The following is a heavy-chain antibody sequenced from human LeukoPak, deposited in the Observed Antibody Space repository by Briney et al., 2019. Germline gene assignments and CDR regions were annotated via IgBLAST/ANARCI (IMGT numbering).Heavy chain of an antibody. Sequence: PGGSLRLSCAASGFTFSNAWMGWVRQAPGKGLECVAVISYDGSNKYYADSVKGRFTISRDNSKNTLYLQMNSLRAEDTAVYCCAKDFISIAAAGTVDYWGQGTLVTVSS. V-gene: IGHV3-30*18. CDR2: ISYDGSNK. CDR3: AKDFISIAAAGTVDY. J-gene: IGHJ4*02. CDR1: GFTFSNAW. D-gene: IGHD6-13*01.